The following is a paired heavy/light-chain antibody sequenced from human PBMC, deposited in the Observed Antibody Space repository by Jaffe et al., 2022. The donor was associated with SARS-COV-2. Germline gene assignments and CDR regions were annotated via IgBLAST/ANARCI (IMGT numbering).Heavy chain of an antibody. CDR1: GFTFSSFD. Sequence: QVQLVESGGGVVQPGGSLRLSCAASGFTFSSFDMHWVRQAPGKGLEWVAIILYDGYNKYYADSVKGRFTISRDNVKNTMYLQMNSLRVEDTAIYYCARKEGSWVQIDYWGQGTLVTVSS. D-gene: IGHD1-26*01. V-gene: IGHV3-30*04. CDR3: ARKEGSWVQIDY. J-gene: IGHJ4*02. CDR2: ILYDGYNK.
Light chain of an antibody. CDR1: SSDVGGYNY. V-gene: IGLV2-14*03. J-gene: IGLJ2*01. CDR2: DVT. Sequence: QSALTQPASVSGSPGQSITISCTGSSSDVGGYNYVSWYQQHPGKVPKLIIYDVTNRPSGVSNRFSGSKSGTTASLTISGLQAEDEADYYCSSYTTSNTVLFGGGTKLTVL. CDR3: SSYTTSNTVL.